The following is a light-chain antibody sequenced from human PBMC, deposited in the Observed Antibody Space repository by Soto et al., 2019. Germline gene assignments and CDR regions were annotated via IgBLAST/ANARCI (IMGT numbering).Light chain of an antibody. CDR1: SSDVGGYNS. CDR2: EVS. Sequence: SALTQPASVSGSPGQSITISCTGTSSDVGGYNSVSWYQQYPGKAPKLIIYEVSNRPSGVSNRFSGSKSGNTASLTISGLQAEDEADYYCSSYTTSSTLDVFGTGTKLTVL. V-gene: IGLV2-14*01. CDR3: SSYTTSSTLDV. J-gene: IGLJ1*01.